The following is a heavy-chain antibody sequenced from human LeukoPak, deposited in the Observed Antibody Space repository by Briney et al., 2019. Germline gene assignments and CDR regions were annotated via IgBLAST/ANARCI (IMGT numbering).Heavy chain of an antibody. V-gene: IGHV3-74*01. CDR1: GFTLSSYW. D-gene: IGHD6-19*01. CDR2: VNSDGSST. J-gene: IGHJ3*02. Sequence: GGSLRLCCAASGFTLSSYWMPSVRQAPGKGLVWVSRVNSDGSSTNYADSVKGRFTISRDNAKNTLYLQMNSLRAEDTAVYYCARPISSGWYSGGDDAFDIWGQGTMVTVSS. CDR3: ARPISSGWYSGGDDAFDI.